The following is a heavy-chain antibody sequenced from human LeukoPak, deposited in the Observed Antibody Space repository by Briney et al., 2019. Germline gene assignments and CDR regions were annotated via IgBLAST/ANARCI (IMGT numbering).Heavy chain of an antibody. CDR2: IYSGGST. J-gene: IGHJ6*02. D-gene: IGHD3-10*01. CDR3: ASQVYYGSGSPDLYYYYYYGMDV. Sequence: GGSLRLSCAASGFTVSSNYMSWVRQAPGKGLEWVSVIYSGGSTYYADSVKGRFTISRDNSKNTLYLQMNSLGAEDTAVYYCASQVYYGSGSPDLYYYYYYGMDVWGQGTTVTVSS. CDR1: GFTVSSNY. V-gene: IGHV3-66*04.